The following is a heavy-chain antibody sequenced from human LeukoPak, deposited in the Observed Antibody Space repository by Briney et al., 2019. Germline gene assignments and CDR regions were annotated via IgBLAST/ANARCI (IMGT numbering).Heavy chain of an antibody. CDR2: IHHDGGNK. V-gene: IGHV3-30*02. D-gene: IGHD1-26*01. J-gene: IGHJ4*02. CDR1: GVTFSSYG. Sequence: GGSLRLSCAASGVTFSSYGMHWVRQAPGKGLEWVAFIHHDGGNKYYADSVKGRFTISRDNSKNTLYLQMNSLRAEDTAVYYCARDPIVGATGYWGQGTLVTVSS. CDR3: ARDPIVGATGY.